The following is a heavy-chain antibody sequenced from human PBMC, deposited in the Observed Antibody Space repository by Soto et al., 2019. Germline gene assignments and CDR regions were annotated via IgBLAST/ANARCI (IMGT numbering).Heavy chain of an antibody. CDR2: FGGSGGST. Sequence: GSLRLSCAASGFTFGSYAMSWVRQAPGKGLEWVSSFGGSGGSTFYADSVKGRFTISRDNAKNTVYLQMNSLRAEDTAVYYCAKVHSSSWDSFDYWGQGSLVTVSS. CDR3: AKVHSSSWDSFDY. D-gene: IGHD6-13*01. V-gene: IGHV3-23*01. J-gene: IGHJ4*02. CDR1: GFTFGSYA.